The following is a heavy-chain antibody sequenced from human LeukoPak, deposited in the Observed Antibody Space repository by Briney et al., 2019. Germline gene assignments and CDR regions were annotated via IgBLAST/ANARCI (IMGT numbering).Heavy chain of an antibody. J-gene: IGHJ4*02. Sequence: GASVKVSCKASGYTFSSYGINWVRQAPGQGLEWMGWISVINNGNTRYAQNFQGRLTMTTDTSTATAYMELSSLRSEDTAVYYCAREGKQQLGYFDYWGQGTLVTVSS. V-gene: IGHV1-18*01. CDR3: AREGKQQLGYFDY. CDR1: GYTFSSYG. D-gene: IGHD6-13*01. CDR2: ISVINNGNT.